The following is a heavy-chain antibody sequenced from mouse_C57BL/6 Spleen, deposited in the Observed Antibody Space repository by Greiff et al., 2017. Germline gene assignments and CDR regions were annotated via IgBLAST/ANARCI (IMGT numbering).Heavy chain of an antibody. CDR3: ARRDGYYGGYAMDY. D-gene: IGHD2-3*01. CDR2: IHPNSGST. Sequence: QVQLQQPGAELVKPGASVKLSCKASGYTFTSYWMHWVKQRPGQGLEWIGMIHPNSGSTNYNEKFKSKATLTVDKSSSTAYMQLSSLTSEDSAVYYCARRDGYYGGYAMDYWGQGTSVTVSS. CDR1: GYTFTSYW. V-gene: IGHV1-64*01. J-gene: IGHJ4*01.